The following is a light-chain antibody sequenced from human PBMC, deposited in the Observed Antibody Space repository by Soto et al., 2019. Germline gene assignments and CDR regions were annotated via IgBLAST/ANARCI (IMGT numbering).Light chain of an antibody. J-gene: IGKJ1*01. CDR2: TSS. CDR1: QSISTS. V-gene: IGKV1-39*01. Sequence: DIQLTQSPSSLSASVGDRVTITCRASQSISTSLNWYQQKPGKAPNLLIFTSSNLESGVPSRFSGSGSGTDFTLTISSLQPEDFATYFCQQGYSRPRTCGQGTKVEIK. CDR3: QQGYSRPRT.